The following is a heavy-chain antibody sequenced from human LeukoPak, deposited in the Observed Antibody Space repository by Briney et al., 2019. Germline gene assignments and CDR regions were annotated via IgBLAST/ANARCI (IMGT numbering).Heavy chain of an antibody. J-gene: IGHJ4*02. CDR3: AKMGWTAYDYTNY. CDR1: GITFSRYA. D-gene: IGHD5-12*01. CDR2: ISDSGADT. V-gene: IGHV3-23*01. Sequence: QSGGSLRLSCAASGITFSRYAMSWVRQAPGKGLEWVSVISDSGADTYYTDSVKGRFTISRDSSKNTLYLQMNSLRAEDTAVYYCAKMGWTAYDYTNYWGQGTLVTVSS.